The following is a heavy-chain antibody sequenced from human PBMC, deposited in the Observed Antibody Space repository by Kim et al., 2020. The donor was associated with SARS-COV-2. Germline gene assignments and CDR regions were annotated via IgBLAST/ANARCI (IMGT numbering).Heavy chain of an antibody. V-gene: IGHV3-9*01. CDR3: AKVRAGRSWYEIGGMDV. D-gene: IGHD6-13*01. Sequence: GGSLRLSCAASGFTFDDYAMHWVRQAPGKGLEWVSGISWNSGSIGYADSVKGRFTISRDNAKNSLYLQMNSLRAEDTALYYCAKVRAGRSWYEIGGMDVWGQGTTVTVSS. J-gene: IGHJ6*02. CDR1: GFTFDDYA. CDR2: ISWNSGSI.